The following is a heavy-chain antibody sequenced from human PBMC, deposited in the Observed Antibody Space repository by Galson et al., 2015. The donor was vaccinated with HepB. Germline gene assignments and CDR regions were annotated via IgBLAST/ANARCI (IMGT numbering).Heavy chain of an antibody. Sequence: SVKVSCKASGGTFSSYAISWVRQAPGQGLEWMGGIIPIFGTANYAQKFQGRVTITADESTSTAYMELSSLRSEDTAVYYCYYYDSSGYYKATEDAFDIWGQGTMVTVSS. D-gene: IGHD3-22*01. J-gene: IGHJ3*02. CDR1: GGTFSSYA. V-gene: IGHV1-69*13. CDR3: YYYDSSGYYKATEDAFDI. CDR2: IIPIFGTA.